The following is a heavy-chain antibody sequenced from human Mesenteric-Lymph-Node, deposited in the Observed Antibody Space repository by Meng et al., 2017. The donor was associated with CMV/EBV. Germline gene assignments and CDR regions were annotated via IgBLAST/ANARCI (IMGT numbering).Heavy chain of an antibody. D-gene: IGHD1-1*01. CDR3: AKQQLGAHDGYDV. Sequence: SGCNFTISAMGWVRQAPGEVLEWVSALSADGDYTYYAAAVKGRFTISRDNSRNTLFLLMNSPTVEDTAVYYCAKQQLGAHDGYDVWGQGAMVTVSS. CDR1: GCNFTISA. V-gene: IGHV3-23*01. CDR2: LSADGDYT. J-gene: IGHJ3*01.